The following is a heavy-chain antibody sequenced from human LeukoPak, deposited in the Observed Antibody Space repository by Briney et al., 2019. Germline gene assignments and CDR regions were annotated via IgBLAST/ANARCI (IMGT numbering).Heavy chain of an antibody. J-gene: IGHJ3*02. D-gene: IGHD5-18*01. CDR3: ARVRGYSYGSDAFDI. CDR1: SGSNNKFY. CDR2: IYYSGST. V-gene: IGHV4-59*01. Sequence: SETLSLTCSVSSGSNNKFYWSWLRQPPGKGLEWIGYIYYSGSTNYNPSLKSRVTISVDTSKNQFSLKLTSVTAADTAVFYCARVRGYSYGSDAFDIWGQGTMVTVSS.